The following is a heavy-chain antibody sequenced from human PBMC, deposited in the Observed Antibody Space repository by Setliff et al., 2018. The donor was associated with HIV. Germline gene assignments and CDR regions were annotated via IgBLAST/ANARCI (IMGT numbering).Heavy chain of an antibody. CDR2: VTNTGDT. Sequence: SETLSLTCTVSGDSINTPFWWSWIRQPAGKGLEWIGRVTNTGDTSYNPSLKSRVTISMDTSKNLFSLNLRSVTAADTAVYYCARMGAARPLYYYGMDVWGRGTTVTVSS. D-gene: IGHD6-6*01. CDR3: ARMGAARPLYYYGMDV. CDR1: GDSINTPFW. J-gene: IGHJ6*02. V-gene: IGHV4-4*07.